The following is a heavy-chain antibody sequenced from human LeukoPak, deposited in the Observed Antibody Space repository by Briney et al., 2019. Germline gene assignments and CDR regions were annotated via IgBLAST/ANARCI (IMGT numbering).Heavy chain of an antibody. J-gene: IGHJ4*02. CDR3: AKGMGRGSGWPFDY. V-gene: IGHV3-23*01. CDR1: GFTFSSYA. CDR2: ISGSGGST. D-gene: IGHD6-19*01. Sequence: GGSLRLSCAASGFTFSSYAMSWVRQAPGKGLEWVSAISGSGGSTYYADSVKGRFTISRDNSKNTLYLQMNSLRAEDTAAYYCAKGMGRGSGWPFDYWGQGTLVTVSS.